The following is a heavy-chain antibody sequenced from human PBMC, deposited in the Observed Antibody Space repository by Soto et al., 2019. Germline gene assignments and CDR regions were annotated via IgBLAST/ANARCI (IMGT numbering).Heavy chain of an antibody. CDR3: ARHPTVTTGRWFDP. V-gene: IGHV4-59*08. CDR2: FYYSGGA. CDR1: GGSMGGYY. Sequence: SETLSLTCTVSGGSMGGYYWSWMRQPPGERLEWIGHFYYSGGANYNPSLRSRVTISGVMSKNQISLSLRSMTAADTAVYYCARHPTVTTGRWFDPWGQGTLVTVSS. J-gene: IGHJ5*02. D-gene: IGHD4-17*01.